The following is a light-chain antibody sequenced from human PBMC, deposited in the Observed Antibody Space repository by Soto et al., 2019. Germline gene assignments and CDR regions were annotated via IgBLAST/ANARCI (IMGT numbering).Light chain of an antibody. CDR1: QSLSNNY. V-gene: IGKV3-20*01. CDR3: QQTYTTPLYT. CDR2: GAS. J-gene: IGKJ2*01. Sequence: DIVLTQSPATLSLSPGERATLSCRASQSLSNNYLAWYQEKPGQSPRLLFYGASTRAAGIPDRFSGSGSGTDFTLTITRLEPEDFATYFCQQTYTTPLYTFGQGTHLEI.